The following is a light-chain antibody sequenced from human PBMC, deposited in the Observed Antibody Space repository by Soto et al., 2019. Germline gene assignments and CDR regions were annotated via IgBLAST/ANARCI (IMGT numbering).Light chain of an antibody. J-gene: IGKJ2*01. CDR1: QSFNTW. CDR3: QQYNSYPYT. CDR2: KTS. V-gene: IGKV1-5*03. Sequence: DVQMTQSPSSLSPSVGDRVTITCRASQSFNTWWAWYQQKPGKAPKLLIYKTSILESGVPSRFSGSGSGTEFTLTISSLQPEDSATYYCQQYNSYPYTFGQGTKLEIK.